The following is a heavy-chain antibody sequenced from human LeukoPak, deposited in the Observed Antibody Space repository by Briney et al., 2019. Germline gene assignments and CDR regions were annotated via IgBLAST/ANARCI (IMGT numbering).Heavy chain of an antibody. CDR2: INWNGGST. CDR3: ARYIETPRRDLDY. J-gene: IGHJ4*02. V-gene: IGHV3-20*04. D-gene: IGHD4-23*01. Sequence: GGSLRLSCAASGFTFDNHCMTWVRQVPGKGLEWVSGINWNGGSTGYADSVKGRFTISRDNANNALYLQMNTLRAEDTAVYYCARYIETPRRDLDYWGQGTLVTVSS. CDR1: GFTFDNHC.